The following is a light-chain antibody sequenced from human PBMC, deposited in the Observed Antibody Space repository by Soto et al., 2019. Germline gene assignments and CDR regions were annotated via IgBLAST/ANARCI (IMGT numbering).Light chain of an antibody. CDR1: QSISTW. J-gene: IGKJ1*01. V-gene: IGKV1-5*03. CDR3: QQYNSYSWT. CDR2: QAS. Sequence: DIQMTQSPSTLSASVGDRVTITCRASQSISTWLDWYQQKPGQAPKLLIYQASSLEGGVPSRFSGSGSGTEFTLTISSLQPDDFATYYCQQYNSYSWTFGQGTKVEIK.